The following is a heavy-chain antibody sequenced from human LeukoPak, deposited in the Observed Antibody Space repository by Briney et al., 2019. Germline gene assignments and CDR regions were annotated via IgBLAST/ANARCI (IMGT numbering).Heavy chain of an antibody. CDR1: GYTFIGYY. D-gene: IGHD4-17*01. J-gene: IGHJ6*04. CDR2: INPNSGGT. CDR3: ARGSAVSTDVYYYYGMDV. Sequence: ASVKVSCKASGYTFIGYYMHWVRQAPGQGLEWMGWINPNSGGTNYAQKFQGWVTMTRDTSISTAYMELSRLRSDDTAVYYCARGSAVSTDVYYYYGMDVWGKGTTVTVSS. V-gene: IGHV1-2*04.